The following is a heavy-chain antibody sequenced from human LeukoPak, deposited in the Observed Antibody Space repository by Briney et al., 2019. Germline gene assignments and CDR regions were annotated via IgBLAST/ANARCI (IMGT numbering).Heavy chain of an antibody. Sequence: PGGSLRLSCAASGFTFSNYAMSWVRQAPGKGLEWVSGISGSGGYTYYADSVKGRFTISRDNSKNTPYLQMNSLRAEDTAVYYCAKDLYCSSTSCYMDVWGKGTTVTVSS. CDR2: ISGSGGYT. J-gene: IGHJ6*03. V-gene: IGHV3-23*01. D-gene: IGHD2-2*01. CDR1: GFTFSNYA. CDR3: AKDLYCSSTSCYMDV.